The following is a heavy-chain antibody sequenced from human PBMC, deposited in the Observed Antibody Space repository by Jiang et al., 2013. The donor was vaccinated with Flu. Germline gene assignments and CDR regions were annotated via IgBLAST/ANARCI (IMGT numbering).Heavy chain of an antibody. Sequence: GAEVKKPGSSVKVSCKASGGTFSSYAISWVRQAPGQGLEWMGRIIPILGIANYAQKFQGRVTITADKSTSTAYMELSSLRSEDTAVYYCVTRRDIHYDSSFDYWGQGTLVTVSS. CDR1: GGTFSSYA. CDR3: VTRRDIHYDSSFDY. D-gene: IGHD3-22*01. V-gene: IGHV1-69*04. CDR2: IIPILGIA. J-gene: IGHJ4*02.